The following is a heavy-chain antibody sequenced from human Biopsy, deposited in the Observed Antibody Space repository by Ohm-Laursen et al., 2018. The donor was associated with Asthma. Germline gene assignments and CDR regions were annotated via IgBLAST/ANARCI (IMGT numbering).Heavy chain of an antibody. CDR1: GGSISNSNYY. V-gene: IGHV4-39*02. CDR3: ARGSSSRLSQWELLVSGGKRAHSYYGMDV. CDR2: MYYGATT. D-gene: IGHD1-26*01. J-gene: IGHJ6*02. Sequence: TLSLTCTVSGGSISNSNYYWGWIRQPPGKGLEWIGSMYYGATTYYSPSLKRRVTISVDTTKNHFSLILSSMTAADTAVYYCARGSSSRLSQWELLVSGGKRAHSYYGMDVWGQGTTVTVSS.